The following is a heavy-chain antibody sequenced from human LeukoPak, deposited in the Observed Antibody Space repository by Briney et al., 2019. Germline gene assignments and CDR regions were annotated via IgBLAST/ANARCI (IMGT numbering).Heavy chain of an antibody. J-gene: IGHJ4*02. CDR1: GDSINNTYF. Sequence: SETLSLTCDVFGDSINNTYFWGWIRQPPGKGLQWIGSIDQGGNTYFESSLKGRVYLSVDTSKNQFSLTLTPVTDADTAIYHCVREVRYHDDSGYPDSWGQGTLVIVSS. CDR3: VREVRYHDDSGYPDS. D-gene: IGHD3-22*01. V-gene: IGHV4-38-2*02. CDR2: IDQGGNT.